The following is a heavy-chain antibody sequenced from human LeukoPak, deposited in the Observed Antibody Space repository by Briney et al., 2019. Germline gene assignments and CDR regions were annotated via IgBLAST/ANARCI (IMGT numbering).Heavy chain of an antibody. J-gene: IGHJ6*02. CDR1: GYTFTSYA. D-gene: IGHD2-15*01. CDR2: INTNTGNP. Sequence: ASVKVSCKASGYTFTSYAMNWVRQAPGQGLEWMGWINTNTGNPTYAQGFTGRFVFSLDTSVSTAYLQISSLKAEDTAVYYCARIDEIVVVVAATTYYYYGMDVWGQGTTVTVSS. CDR3: ARIDEIVVVVAATTYYYYGMDV. V-gene: IGHV7-4-1*02.